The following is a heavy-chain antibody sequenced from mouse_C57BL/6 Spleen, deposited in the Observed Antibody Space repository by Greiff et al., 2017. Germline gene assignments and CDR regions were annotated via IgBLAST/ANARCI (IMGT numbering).Heavy chain of an antibody. CDR2: ISTDGGST. V-gene: IGHV5-12*01. D-gene: IGHD3-3*01. Sequence: EVMLVESGGGLVQPGGSLKLSCAASGFTFSDYYMYWVRQTPEKRLEWVEYISTDGGSTYYPDTVKGRFTISRDNTKNTLYLQMSRLKSEDTAMYYCARRELGAWFAYWGQGTLVTVSA. CDR1: GFTFSDYY. J-gene: IGHJ3*01. CDR3: ARRELGAWFAY.